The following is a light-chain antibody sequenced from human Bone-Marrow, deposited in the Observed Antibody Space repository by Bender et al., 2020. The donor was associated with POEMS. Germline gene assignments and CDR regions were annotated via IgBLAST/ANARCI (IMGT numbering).Light chain of an antibody. CDR2: DVS. CDR1: SSDVGNYNL. Sequence: QSALTQPASVSGSPGQSITISCTGTSSDVGNYNLVSWYQQHPGKAPKVMIFDVSNRPSGVSNRFSGSKSGITASLTISGLQAEDEADYYCSSDTSSGTHWLFGGGTKLTVL. CDR3: SSDTSSGTHWL. V-gene: IGLV2-14*02. J-gene: IGLJ3*02.